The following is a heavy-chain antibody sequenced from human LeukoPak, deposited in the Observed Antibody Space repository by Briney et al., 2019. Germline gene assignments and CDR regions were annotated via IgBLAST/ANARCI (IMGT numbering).Heavy chain of an antibody. V-gene: IGHV3-30*02. CDR3: ARGPSGYHNT. CDR2: IRYDGINK. D-gene: IGHD5-12*01. Sequence: GGSLRLSCAASGSTFSSYGMHWVRQAPGKGLEWVAFIRYDGINKYYADSVKGRFTISRDNSKNTLYLQMNSLRAEDTAVYYCARGPSGYHNTGGQGTLVTVSS. CDR1: GSTFSSYG. J-gene: IGHJ4*02.